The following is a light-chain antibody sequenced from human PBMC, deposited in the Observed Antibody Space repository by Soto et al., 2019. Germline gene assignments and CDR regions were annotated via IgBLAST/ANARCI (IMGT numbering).Light chain of an antibody. V-gene: IGKV4-1*01. CDR1: QSVLYSSNNKNY. CDR3: QQYYSPPPT. J-gene: IGKJ2*01. CDR2: WAS. Sequence: DIVMTQSPDSLAVSLGERATINCKSSQSVLYSSNNKNYLAWYRQKPGQPPKLLIYWASTRDSGVPDLFSVRGSGTDFTLTTSSLQAEDVAVYYCQQYYSPPPTFGQGTKLEIK.